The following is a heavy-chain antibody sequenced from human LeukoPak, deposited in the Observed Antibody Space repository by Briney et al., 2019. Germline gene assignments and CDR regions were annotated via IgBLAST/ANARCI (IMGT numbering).Heavy chain of an antibody. Sequence: TLSLTCAVSGGSISSGGYSWSWIRQPPGKGLEWIGYIYHSGSTYYNPSLKSRVTISVDRSENQFSLKLSSVTAADTAVYYCARGPRLWFGELFVDPWGQGTLVTVSS. CDR1: GGSISSGGYS. J-gene: IGHJ5*02. CDR2: IYHSGST. CDR3: ARGPRLWFGELFVDP. D-gene: IGHD3-10*01. V-gene: IGHV4-30-2*01.